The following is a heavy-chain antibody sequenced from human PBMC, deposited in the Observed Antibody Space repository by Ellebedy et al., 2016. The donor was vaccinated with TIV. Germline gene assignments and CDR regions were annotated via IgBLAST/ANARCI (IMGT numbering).Heavy chain of an antibody. CDR3: ARVRRGSSGMDV. D-gene: IGHD6-13*01. CDR1: GYTFTANY. CDR2: INPDSGGT. Sequence: ASVKVSCKASGYTFTANYIHWVRQAPGKGLEWMGWINPDSGGTNFARKFQGRVTMTRGTSVNTVYMELSRLESDDTAVYYCARVRRGSSGMDVWGQGTTVTVS. J-gene: IGHJ6*02. V-gene: IGHV1-2*02.